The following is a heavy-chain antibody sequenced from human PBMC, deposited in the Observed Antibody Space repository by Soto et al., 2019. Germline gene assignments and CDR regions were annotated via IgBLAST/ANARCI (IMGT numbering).Heavy chain of an antibody. CDR3: ARQSTRQWLAFDY. V-gene: IGHV1-2*04. D-gene: IGHD6-19*01. Sequence: QVQLVESGGGVVQPGRSLRLSCAASGFTFSSYGMHWVRQAPGKGLEWVGWINPNSGGTNYAQKFQGWVTMTRDTSISTAYMELSRLRSDDTAVYYCARQSTRQWLAFDYWGQGTLVTVSS. CDR1: GFTFSSYG. CDR2: INPNSGGT. J-gene: IGHJ4*02.